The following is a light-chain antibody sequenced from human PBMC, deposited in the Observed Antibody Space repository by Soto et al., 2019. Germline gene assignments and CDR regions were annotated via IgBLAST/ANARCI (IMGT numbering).Light chain of an antibody. CDR2: DAS. J-gene: IGKJ2*01. Sequence: DIVLTQSPATLSLSPGERATLSCRASQSVSAYLALYQQKPGQAPRLLIYDASNRATGIPARFSGSGSGTDIALTISSLEPEDFAVYYCQQRSNWYTFGQGTKLEIK. CDR1: QSVSAY. CDR3: QQRSNWYT. V-gene: IGKV3-11*01.